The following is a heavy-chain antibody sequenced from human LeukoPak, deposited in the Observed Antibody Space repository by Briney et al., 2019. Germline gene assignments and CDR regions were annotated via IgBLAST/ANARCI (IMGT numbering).Heavy chain of an antibody. J-gene: IGHJ4*02. Sequence: SETLSLTCFVSGDLLSDYKWTWVRQSPGEGLEWIGYIYSTGISNYNPSFRSRVTISIDTSRKQLSLKLTSVTAADTAFYYCARFWSGFDYWGRGTLVTVSP. CDR3: ARFWSGFDY. CDR1: GDLLSDYK. CDR2: IYSTGIS. V-gene: IGHV4-59*01. D-gene: IGHD3-3*01.